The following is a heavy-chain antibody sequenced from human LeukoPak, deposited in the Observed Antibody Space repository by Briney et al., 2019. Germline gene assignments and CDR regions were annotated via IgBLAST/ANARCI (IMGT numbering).Heavy chain of an antibody. J-gene: IGHJ4*02. CDR1: GYTFSSYD. CDR3: ARVLGFCSDTSCSRSNPPGY. CDR2: MNPKSGNT. Sequence: WASVKVSCKASGYTFSSYDIHWVGQASGQGLEWMGWMNPKSGNTGYPQNFQGRVTMTRDTSMSTAYMELSSLRSEDTAVYYCARVLGFCSDTSCSRSNPPGYWGQGTLVTVSS. V-gene: IGHV1-8*01. D-gene: IGHD2-2*01.